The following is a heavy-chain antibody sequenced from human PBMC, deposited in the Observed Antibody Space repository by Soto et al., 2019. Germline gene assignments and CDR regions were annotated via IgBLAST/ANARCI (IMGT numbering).Heavy chain of an antibody. Sequence: GESLKISCTGSGYSFAGYWITWVRQKRGKRLEWMGRIDPSDSQTYYSPSFRGHVTISATKSITTVFLQWSSLRASDTAMYYCARQIYDSDTGPNFQYYFDSWGQGTPVTVSS. V-gene: IGHV5-10-1*01. CDR3: ARQIYDSDTGPNFQYYFDS. D-gene: IGHD3-22*01. CDR2: IDPSDSQT. CDR1: GYSFAGYW. J-gene: IGHJ4*02.